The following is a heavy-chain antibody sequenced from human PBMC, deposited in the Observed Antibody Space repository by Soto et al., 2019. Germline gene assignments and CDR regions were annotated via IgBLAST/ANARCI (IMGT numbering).Heavy chain of an antibody. CDR2: INSDGSTI. Sequence: EAQLVESGGGLVQPGGSLRLSCAASGFNFGPYWMHWVRQAPGKGLVWVSHINSDGSTIVYADSVKGRFTISRDNAKNTLYLQMNSLRVEDTAVYYCARDRGNPDSFNIWGQGTMVTVSS. J-gene: IGHJ3*02. V-gene: IGHV3-74*01. CDR1: GFNFGPYW. D-gene: IGHD3-10*01. CDR3: ARDRGNPDSFNI.